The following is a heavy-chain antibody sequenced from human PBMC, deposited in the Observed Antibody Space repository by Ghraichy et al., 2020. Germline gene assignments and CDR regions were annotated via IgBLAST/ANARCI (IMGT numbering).Heavy chain of an antibody. CDR1: GGSISSGSYY. V-gene: IGHV4-61*02. Sequence: SETLSLTCTVSGGSISSGSYYWSWIRQPAGKGLEWIGRIYTSGSTNYNPSLKSRVTISVDTSKNQFSLKLSSVTAADTAVYYCARQIVVVPAAMPRGWCDPWGQGTLVTVSS. CDR2: IYTSGST. CDR3: ARQIVVVPAAMPRGWCDP. J-gene: IGHJ5*02. D-gene: IGHD2-2*01.